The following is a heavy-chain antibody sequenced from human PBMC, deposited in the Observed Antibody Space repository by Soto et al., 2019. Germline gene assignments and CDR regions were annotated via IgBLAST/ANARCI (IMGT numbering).Heavy chain of an antibody. D-gene: IGHD3-22*01. Sequence: ASVKVSCKASGYTFTSYYMHWVRQAPGQGLEWMGIINPSGGSTSYAQKFQGRVTMTRDTSTSTVYMELSSLRSEDTAVYYCARAHIEYYYDSSGYRGFDYWGQGTLVTVSS. CDR1: GYTFTSYY. J-gene: IGHJ4*02. CDR2: INPSGGST. V-gene: IGHV1-46*01. CDR3: ARAHIEYYYDSSGYRGFDY.